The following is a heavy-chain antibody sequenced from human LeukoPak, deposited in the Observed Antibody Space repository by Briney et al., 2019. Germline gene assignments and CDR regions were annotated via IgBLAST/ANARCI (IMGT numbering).Heavy chain of an antibody. V-gene: IGHV3-48*03. CDR1: GFTFSSYE. CDR2: ISSTGSTI. Sequence: GGSLRLSCAASGFTFSSYEMNWVRQAPGKGLEWVSYISSTGSTIYYADSVKGRFTVSRDNAKNSLYLQLNSLRAEDTAVYYCARVHRSSAWKFDSWGQGTLVTVSS. D-gene: IGHD6-19*01. CDR3: ARVHRSSAWKFDS. J-gene: IGHJ4*02.